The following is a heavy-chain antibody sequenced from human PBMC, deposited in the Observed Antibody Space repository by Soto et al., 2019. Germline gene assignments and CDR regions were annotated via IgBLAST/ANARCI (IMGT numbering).Heavy chain of an antibody. D-gene: IGHD3-9*01. CDR1: GGSISSSSYY. J-gene: IGHJ5*02. Sequence: LSLTGTVSGGSISSSSYYWGWIRQPPGKGLEWIGSIYYSGSTYYNPSLKSRVTISVDTSKNQFSLKLSSVTAADTAVYYCARLRLRYSNWFDPWGQGTLVTVSS. CDR3: ARLRLRYSNWFDP. V-gene: IGHV4-39*01. CDR2: IYYSGST.